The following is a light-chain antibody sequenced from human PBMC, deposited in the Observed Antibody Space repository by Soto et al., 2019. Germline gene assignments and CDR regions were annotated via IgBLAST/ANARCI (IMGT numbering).Light chain of an antibody. J-gene: IGKJ5*01. CDR2: GAS. Sequence: EIVMTQSPATLSVSPGERATLSCRASQRVNSNIAWYQQRPGQAPRLLIYGASTRATGIPARFSGSRSGTEFTLTISSLQSEDFAVYYCQQYDNWRPITFGQGTRLEIK. V-gene: IGKV3-15*01. CDR1: QRVNSN. CDR3: QQYDNWRPIT.